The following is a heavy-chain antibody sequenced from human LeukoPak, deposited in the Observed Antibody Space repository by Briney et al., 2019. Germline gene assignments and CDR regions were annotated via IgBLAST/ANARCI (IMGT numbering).Heavy chain of an antibody. CDR2: ISWNSGSI. D-gene: IGHD1-26*01. CDR1: GFTFDDYA. CDR3: AKDRYSHSGSYYDY. V-gene: IGHV3-9*01. Sequence: PGRSLRLSCAASGFTFDDYAMHWVRQAPGKGLEWVSGISWNSGSIGYADSVKGRFTISRDNAKNSLYLQVNSLRAEDTALYYCAKDRYSHSGSYYDYWGQGTLVTVSS. J-gene: IGHJ4*02.